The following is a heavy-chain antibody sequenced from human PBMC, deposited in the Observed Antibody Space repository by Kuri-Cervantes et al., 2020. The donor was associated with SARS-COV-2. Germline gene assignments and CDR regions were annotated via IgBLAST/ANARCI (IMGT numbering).Heavy chain of an antibody. V-gene: IGHV1-46*01. J-gene: IGHJ1*01. D-gene: IGHD6-19*01. CDR1: GYTFTSYY. CDR2: INPSGGST. CDR3: ASQEGSGWYPASFQH. Sequence: ASVKVSCKASGYTFTSYYMHWVRQAPGQGLEWMGIINPSGGSTSYAQKFQGRVTMTRDTSTSTVYMELNRLTSDDTAIYYCASQEGSGWYPASFQHWGQGTLVTVSS.